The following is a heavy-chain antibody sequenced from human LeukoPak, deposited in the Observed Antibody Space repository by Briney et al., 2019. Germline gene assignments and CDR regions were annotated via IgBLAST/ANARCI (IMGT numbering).Heavy chain of an antibody. CDR3: ARHPTEYYFDY. CDR2: INHSGST. CDR1: GGSFSGYY. D-gene: IGHD2/OR15-2a*01. V-gene: IGHV4-34*01. Sequence: SETLSLTCAVYGGSFSGYYCSWIRQPPGKGLEWIGEINHSGSTNYNPSLKSRVTISVDTSKNQFSLKLSSVTAADTAVYYCARHPTEYYFDYWGQGTLVTVSS. J-gene: IGHJ4*02.